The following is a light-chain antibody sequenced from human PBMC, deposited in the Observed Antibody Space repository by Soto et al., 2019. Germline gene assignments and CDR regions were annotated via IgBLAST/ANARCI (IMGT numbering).Light chain of an antibody. CDR3: QQYNNWPYT. J-gene: IGKJ2*01. CDR2: GTS. CDR1: QNVGSN. V-gene: IGKV3-15*01. Sequence: EIVMTQSPVTLSVSPGERAALSCRASQNVGSNFAWYQQRPGQAPRVLIYGTSTRATGVPARFSGSGSGTVFTLTISSLQSEDFAVYYWQQYNNWPYTFGQGTRLEIK.